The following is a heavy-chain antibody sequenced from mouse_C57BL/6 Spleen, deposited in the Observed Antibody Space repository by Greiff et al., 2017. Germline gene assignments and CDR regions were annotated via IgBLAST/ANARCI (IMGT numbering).Heavy chain of an antibody. Sequence: QVQLKESGPELVKPGASVKISCKASGYAFSSSWMNWVKQRPGKGLEWIGRISPGDGDTNYNGKFKGKATLTADKSSSTAYMQLSSLTSEDSAVYFCARQAPRAMDYWGQGTSVTASS. D-gene: IGHD3-2*02. CDR1: GYAFSSSW. J-gene: IGHJ4*01. CDR3: ARQAPRAMDY. V-gene: IGHV1-82*01. CDR2: ISPGDGDT.